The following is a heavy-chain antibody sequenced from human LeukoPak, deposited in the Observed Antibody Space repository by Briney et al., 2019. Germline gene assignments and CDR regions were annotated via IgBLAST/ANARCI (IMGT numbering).Heavy chain of an antibody. CDR2: ISRSGNTI. CDR3: ARERYFDWSGPDY. V-gene: IGHV3-48*03. J-gene: IGHJ4*02. D-gene: IGHD3-9*01. CDR1: GFXFSSYG. Sequence: GGSLRLSCAASGFXFSSYGINWVRQAPGKGLEWVSYISRSGNTIFYADSVRGRFTISRDNAKNSLYLQMNSLRAEDTAVYYCARERYFDWSGPDYWGQGTLVTVSS.